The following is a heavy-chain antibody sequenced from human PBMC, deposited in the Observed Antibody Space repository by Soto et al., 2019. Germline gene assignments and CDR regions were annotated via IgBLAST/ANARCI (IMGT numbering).Heavy chain of an antibody. D-gene: IGHD3-10*01. J-gene: IGHJ6*04. CDR3: ASIVRGVPHHYSMDV. V-gene: IGHV4-31*03. Sequence: SETLSLTCTVSGGSIRSDGYYWSWIRQHPGKGLEWIGYIYYSGSTYNNPSLQSRITISVDTSKDQFSLKLSSVTAADTAVYYCASIVRGVPHHYSMDVWGKGTTVTLSS. CDR2: IYYSGST. CDR1: GGSIRSDGYY.